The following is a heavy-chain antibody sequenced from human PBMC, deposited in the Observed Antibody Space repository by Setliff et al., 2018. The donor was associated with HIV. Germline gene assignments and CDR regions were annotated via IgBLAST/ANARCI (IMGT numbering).Heavy chain of an antibody. CDR3: ARGGYHGFGSYGDY. CDR2: INTRGGST. D-gene: IGHD3-10*01. CDR1: GTNLLPYY. V-gene: IGHV1-46*01. Sequence: GASVKVSCKTSGTNLLPYYMHWVRQAPGQGLEWMGVINTRGGSTSYAQKFQGRVTMTSDASTYTVYMELSSLRSEDTAVYYCARGGYHGFGSYGDYWGQGTLVTVSS. J-gene: IGHJ4*02.